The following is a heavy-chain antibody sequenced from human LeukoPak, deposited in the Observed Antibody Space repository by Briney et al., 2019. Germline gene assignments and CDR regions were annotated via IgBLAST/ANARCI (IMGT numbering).Heavy chain of an antibody. V-gene: IGHV4-61*09. CDR2: INHSGST. Sequence: SQTLSLTCTVSGGSISSGSYYWSWIRQPAGKGLEWIGEINHSGSTNYNPSLKSRVTISVDTSKNQVSLKLRSVTAADTAVYYCARVLRPFTISGVVIKSTDYFDYWGQGTLVTVSS. J-gene: IGHJ4*02. CDR3: ARVLRPFTISGVVIKSTDYFDY. CDR1: GGSISSGSYY. D-gene: IGHD3-3*01.